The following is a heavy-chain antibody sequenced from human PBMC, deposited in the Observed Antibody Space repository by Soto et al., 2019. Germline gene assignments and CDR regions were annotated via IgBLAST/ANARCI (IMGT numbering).Heavy chain of an antibody. CDR3: ARFNSGSYYEAFDI. V-gene: IGHV4-4*02. CDR2: IYHSGST. CDR1: GGSISSSNW. D-gene: IGHD1-26*01. J-gene: IGHJ3*02. Sequence: PSETLSLTCAVSGGSISSSNWWSWVRQPPGKGLEWIGEIYHSGSTNYNPSLKSRVTISVDKSKNQFSLKLSSVTAADTAVYYWARFNSGSYYEAFDIWGQGTMVTVSS.